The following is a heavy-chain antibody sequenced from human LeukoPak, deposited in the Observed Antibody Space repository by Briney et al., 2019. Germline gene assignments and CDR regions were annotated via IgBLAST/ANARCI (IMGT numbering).Heavy chain of an antibody. CDR1: GGSISSGDYS. V-gene: IGHV4-30-4*07. J-gene: IGHJ6*03. D-gene: IGHD6-25*01. CDR2: ISHSGST. Sequence: PSETLSLTCAVSGGSISSGDYSWNWIRQPPGKGLEWIGYISHSGSTYYNPSLKSRIAISVDTSKNLFSLKLSSLSAAATAVYYCVRLAALRGFYYYMDVWGKGTAVTVSS. CDR3: VRLAALRGFYYYMDV.